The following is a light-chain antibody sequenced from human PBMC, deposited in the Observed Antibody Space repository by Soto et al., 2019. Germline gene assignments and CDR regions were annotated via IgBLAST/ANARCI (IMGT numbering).Light chain of an antibody. CDR1: SSDVGGYNF. J-gene: IGLJ1*01. CDR3: SSYATITTLHL. V-gene: IGLV2-14*01. Sequence: QSVLTQPASVSGSPGQSITISCTGTSSDVGGYNFVSWYQHHPDKAPKLIIFEVSNRPSGVSNRFSGSKSGNTASLTISGLQADDEADYYCSSYATITTLHLFGTGTKLTVL. CDR2: EVS.